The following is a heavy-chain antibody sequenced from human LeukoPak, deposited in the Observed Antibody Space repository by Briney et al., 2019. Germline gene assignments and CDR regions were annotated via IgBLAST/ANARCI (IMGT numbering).Heavy chain of an antibody. D-gene: IGHD5-18*01. CDR1: GFTFSSYG. CDR3: ARGGYHAYYLDY. J-gene: IGHJ4*02. V-gene: IGHV3-30*03. Sequence: GGSLRLSCAASGFTFSSYGIHWVHQAPGKGLEWVAVISYDGSNKYYADSVKGRFTTSGDNSKNTLYLQMNSLRAEDTAVYYCARGGYHAYYLDYWGQGSLVTVSS. CDR2: ISYDGSNK.